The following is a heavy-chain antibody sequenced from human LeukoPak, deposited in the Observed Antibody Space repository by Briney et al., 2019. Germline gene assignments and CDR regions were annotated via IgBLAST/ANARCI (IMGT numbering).Heavy chain of an antibody. CDR2: ISYDGSNK. CDR3: AREGYCTNGVCSRLSSFDY. D-gene: IGHD2-8*01. J-gene: IGHJ4*02. V-gene: IGHV3-30-3*01. Sequence: GGSLRLSCAASGFTFSSYAMHWVRQAPGKGLEWVAVISYDGSNKYYADSVKGRFTISRDNSKNTLYLQMNSLRAEDTAVYYCAREGYCTNGVCSRLSSFDYWGQGTLVTVPS. CDR1: GFTFSSYA.